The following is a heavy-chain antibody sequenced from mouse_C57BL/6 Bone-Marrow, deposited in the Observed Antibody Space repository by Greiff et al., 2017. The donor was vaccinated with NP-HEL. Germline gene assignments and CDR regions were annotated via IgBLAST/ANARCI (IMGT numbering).Heavy chain of an antibody. CDR3: TRVHDYRYFDV. D-gene: IGHD2-4*01. J-gene: IGHJ1*03. CDR2: IDPETGGT. V-gene: IGHV1-15*01. Sequence: QVHVKQSGAELVRPGASVTLSCKASGYTFTDYEMHWVKQTPVHGLEWIGAIDPETGGTAYDQKFKGKAILTADKSSSTAYMELRSLTSEDSAVYYCTRVHDYRYFDVWGTGTTVTVSS. CDR1: GYTFTDYE.